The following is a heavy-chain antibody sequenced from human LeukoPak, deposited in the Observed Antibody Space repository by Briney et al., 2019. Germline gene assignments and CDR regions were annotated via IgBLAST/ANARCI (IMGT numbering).Heavy chain of an antibody. J-gene: IGHJ5*02. D-gene: IGHD2-2*01. CDR2: INPNSGGT. Sequence: GASVKVSCKASGYTFTGYYMHWVRQAPGQGLEWMGWINPNSGGTNYAQKFQGRVTMTRDTSISTAYMELSRLRSDDTAVYYCATSYQLPQNWFDPWGQGTLVTVSS. CDR1: GYTFTGYY. V-gene: IGHV1-2*02. CDR3: ATSYQLPQNWFDP.